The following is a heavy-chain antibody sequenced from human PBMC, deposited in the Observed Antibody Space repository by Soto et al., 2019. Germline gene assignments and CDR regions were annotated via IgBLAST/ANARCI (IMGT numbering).Heavy chain of an antibody. CDR3: ARAVTWGLDV. Sequence: EVQLLESGGGRVQPGGSLRLSCAASGFTFSLYSMSWVRQAPGTGLEGVSYISRSSTGIHYADSVKGRFTISRDDATNSMHLQMNSLRDGDTAVYYCARAVTWGLDVWGQGTTVSISS. CDR1: GFTFSLYS. D-gene: IGHD3-10*01. J-gene: IGHJ6*02. CDR2: ISRSSTGI. V-gene: IGHV3-48*02.